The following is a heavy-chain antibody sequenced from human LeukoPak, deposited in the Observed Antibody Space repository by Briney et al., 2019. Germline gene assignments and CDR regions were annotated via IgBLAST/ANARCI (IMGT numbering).Heavy chain of an antibody. CDR1: GFTLSIYG. D-gene: IGHD2-2*01. J-gene: IGHJ3*02. V-gene: IGHV3-30*02. CDR3: LKKGQCRGTTCFNTNAFFI. Sequence: GGSLILSCAASGFTLSIYGIHWVRQAPGKGLEWVAFIENDASEKKYVDSVKGRFTISRDNSKNTLYLQMNSLTVEDTAVYYCLKKGQCRGTTCFNTNAFFIWGQGTLVTVSS. CDR2: IENDASEK.